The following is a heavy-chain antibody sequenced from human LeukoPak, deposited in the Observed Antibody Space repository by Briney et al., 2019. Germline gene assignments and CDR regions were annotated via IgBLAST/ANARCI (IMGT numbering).Heavy chain of an antibody. D-gene: IGHD2-15*01. CDR2: IYSGGST. CDR3: ASSAEMVAPDAFDI. Sequence: QPGGSLRLSCAASGFTVSSNYMSWVRQAPGKGLEWVSVIYSGGSTYYADSVKGRFTISRDNSKNTLYLQMNSLRAEDTAVYYCASSAEMVAPDAFDIWGQGTMVTVSS. J-gene: IGHJ3*02. CDR1: GFTVSSNY. V-gene: IGHV3-53*01.